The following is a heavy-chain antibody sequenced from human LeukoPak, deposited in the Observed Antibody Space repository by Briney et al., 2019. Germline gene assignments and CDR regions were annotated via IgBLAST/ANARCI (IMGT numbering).Heavy chain of an antibody. V-gene: IGHV3-21*01. Sequence: GRSLRLSCAAYGFTLSSHSMNWVREAPGKGLEWVSSISSSSSYIHSADSVKGRFTISRDNAKNSLYLQMNSLRAEDTAVYYCARDLYDSGAYSSPIDYWGQGTLVTVSS. J-gene: IGHJ4*02. D-gene: IGHD3-22*01. CDR2: ISSSSSYI. CDR3: ARDLYDSGAYSSPIDY. CDR1: GFTLSSHS.